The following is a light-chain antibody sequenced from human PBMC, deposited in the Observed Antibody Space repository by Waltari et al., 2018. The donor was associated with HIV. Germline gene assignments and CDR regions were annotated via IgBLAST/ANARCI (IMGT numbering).Light chain of an antibody. V-gene: IGKV3-15*01. CDR1: QSVNYN. J-gene: IGKJ2*01. Sequence: IVMPQSPPTLSVSPGERVTLSCSASQSVNYNLAWDQQKPGQAPRLLIDGASGRAAGNPARFSGSGSGTEFTLTISSQQSEDSALYYCQQYNNWPPYTFGQGTKLEIK. CDR3: QQYNNWPPYT. CDR2: GAS.